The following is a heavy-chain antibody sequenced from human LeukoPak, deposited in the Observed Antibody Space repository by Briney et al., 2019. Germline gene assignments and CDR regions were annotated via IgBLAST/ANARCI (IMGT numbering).Heavy chain of an antibody. CDR2: ISYDGSNK. CDR3: ARELLCSGWYFSYYFVY. Sequence: PGGSLRLSCAASGFTFSNYAMPWVRKAPAKGLEWVAVISYDGSNKYYAVSIISRFTISRNNSKNTQYLQLTSFGAEDTAVYDCARELLCSGWYFSYYFVYWAEGTLVTVPS. CDR1: GFTFSNYA. D-gene: IGHD6-19*01. V-gene: IGHV3-30-3*01. J-gene: IGHJ4*02.